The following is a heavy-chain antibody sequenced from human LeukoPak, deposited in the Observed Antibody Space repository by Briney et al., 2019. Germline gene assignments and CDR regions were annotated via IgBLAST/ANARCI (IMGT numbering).Heavy chain of an antibody. J-gene: IGHJ4*02. V-gene: IGHV4-59*12. D-gene: IGHD3-3*02. CDR1: GDSFRSYY. Sequence: SETLSLTCTVPGDSFRSYYWSWIRQPPGKGLEWIGYIFYAGSTYYNPSLKSRVTMSVDTSKNQFSLRLSSVTAVDTPVYYCARIGPILGAAWVDYWGQGTLVSVSS. CDR2: IFYAGST. CDR3: ARIGPILGAAWVDY.